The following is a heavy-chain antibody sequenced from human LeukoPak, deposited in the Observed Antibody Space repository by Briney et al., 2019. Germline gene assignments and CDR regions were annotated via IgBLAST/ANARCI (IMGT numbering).Heavy chain of an antibody. V-gene: IGHV1-69*13. CDR3: ARAIDFHSGSWIRDCYYYYYMDV. CDR1: GGTFSSYA. J-gene: IGHJ6*03. CDR2: IIPIFGTA. Sequence: GASVKVSCKASGGTFSSYAISWVRQAPGQGLEWMGGIIPIFGTANYAQKFQGRVTITADESTSTAYMELSSLRSEDTAVYYCARAIDFHSGSWIRDCYYYYYMDVWGKGTTVTVSS. D-gene: IGHD6-13*01.